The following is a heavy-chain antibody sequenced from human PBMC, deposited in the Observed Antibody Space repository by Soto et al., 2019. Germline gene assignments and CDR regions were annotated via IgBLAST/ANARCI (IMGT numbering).Heavy chain of an antibody. Sequence: PGGSLRLSCAASGFTLTSYWMHWVRQVPGKGLVWVSHINIDGSDTTYADSVKGRFTISRDNTKNTLYLQMNSLRAEDTAVYYCARDYYKYYDSSGYYRSPAYWGQGTLVTVSS. J-gene: IGHJ4*02. V-gene: IGHV3-74*01. CDR3: ARDYYKYYDSSGYYRSPAY. CDR1: GFTLTSYW. D-gene: IGHD3-22*01. CDR2: INIDGSDT.